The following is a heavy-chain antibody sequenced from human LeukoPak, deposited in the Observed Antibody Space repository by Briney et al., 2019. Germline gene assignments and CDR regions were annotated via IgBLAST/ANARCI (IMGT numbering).Heavy chain of an antibody. CDR1: GGSFSGYY. CDR2: INHSGST. Sequence: SETLSLTCAVYGGSFSGYYWSWIRQPPGKGLEWIGEINHSGSTNYNPSLKSRVTISVDTSKNQFSLKLSSVTAADTAVYYCARVILGKLLWFGELSKYYFDYWGQGTLVTASS. V-gene: IGHV4-34*01. J-gene: IGHJ4*02. D-gene: IGHD3-10*01. CDR3: ARVILGKLLWFGELSKYYFDY.